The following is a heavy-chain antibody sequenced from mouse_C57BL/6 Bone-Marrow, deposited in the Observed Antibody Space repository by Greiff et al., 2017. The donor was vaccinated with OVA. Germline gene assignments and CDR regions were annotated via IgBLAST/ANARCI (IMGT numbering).Heavy chain of an antibody. V-gene: IGHV1-19*01. CDR2: INPYNGGT. J-gene: IGHJ1*03. CDR3: ARSNYYVKGGSFDV. D-gene: IGHD2-1*01. Sequence: VQLQQSGPVLVKPGASVKMSCKASGYTFTDYYMNWVKQSHGKSLEWIGVINPYNGGTSYNQKFKGKATLTVDTSSSTAYMELNSLTSEDSAVYFCARSNYYVKGGSFDVWGTGTTVTVSS. CDR1: GYTFTDYY.